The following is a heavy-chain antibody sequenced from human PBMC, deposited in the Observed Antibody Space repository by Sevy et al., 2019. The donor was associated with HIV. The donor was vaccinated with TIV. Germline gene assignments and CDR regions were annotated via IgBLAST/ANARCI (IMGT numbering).Heavy chain of an antibody. J-gene: IGHJ4*02. V-gene: IGHV4-59*01. CDR3: AREATGAFDY. CDR2: IHYSGRT. D-gene: IGHD5-12*01. CDR1: GGSITTYY. Sequence: SETLSLTCTVSGGSITTYYWSWIRQPPGKGLEWIGYIHYSGRTNYNPSLKSRLTISVGTSKNQFSLKLTSVTAADTAVYYCAREATGAFDYWGQGTLVTVSS.